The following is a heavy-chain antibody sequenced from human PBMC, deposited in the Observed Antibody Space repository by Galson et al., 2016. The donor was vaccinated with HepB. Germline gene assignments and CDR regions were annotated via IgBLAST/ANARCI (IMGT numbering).Heavy chain of an antibody. CDR1: GFTFSSYS. Sequence: SLRLSCAASGFTFSSYSMNWVRQAPGKGLDWVLSISSSSSYIYYADSVKGRFTISRDNAKNSLYLQMNNLRAEDTAVYYCARADDYGDYYFDYWGQGTLVTVSS. V-gene: IGHV3-21*01. CDR3: ARADDYGDYYFDY. D-gene: IGHD4-17*01. J-gene: IGHJ4*02. CDR2: ISSSSSYI.